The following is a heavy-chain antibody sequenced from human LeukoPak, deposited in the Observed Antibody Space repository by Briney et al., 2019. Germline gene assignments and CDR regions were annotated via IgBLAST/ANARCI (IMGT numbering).Heavy chain of an antibody. CDR1: GFTFSSYS. V-gene: IGHV3-48*01. Sequence: GGSLRLSCAASGFTFSSYSMNWVRQAPGKGLEWVSYISSSSSTIYYADSVKGRFTISRDNAKNSLYLQMNSLRAEDTAVYYCARPRKYYDFWSGYHPDAFDIWGRGTMVTVSS. CDR3: ARPRKYYDFWSGYHPDAFDI. D-gene: IGHD3-3*01. CDR2: ISSSSSTI. J-gene: IGHJ3*02.